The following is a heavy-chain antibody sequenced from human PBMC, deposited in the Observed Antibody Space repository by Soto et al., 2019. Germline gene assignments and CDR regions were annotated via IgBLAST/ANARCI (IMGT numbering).Heavy chain of an antibody. CDR1: GFTFSTYS. Sequence: GGSLRLACAASGFTFSTYSMNWVRQAPGKGLEWVSYISSSSSAIYYAESVKGRFTISRDNAKNTLHLQMNSLRAEDTAVYYCAKENRITDAFGIWGQGTRVTVPS. CDR2: ISSSSSAI. V-gene: IGHV3-48*01. D-gene: IGHD1-20*01. J-gene: IGHJ3*02. CDR3: AKENRITDAFGI.